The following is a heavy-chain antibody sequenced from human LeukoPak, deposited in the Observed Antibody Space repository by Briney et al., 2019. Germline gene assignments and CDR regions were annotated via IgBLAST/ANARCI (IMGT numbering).Heavy chain of an antibody. J-gene: IGHJ4*02. V-gene: IGHV1-69*13. Sequence: GASVKVSCKASGYTFSGHYLHWVRQAPGQGLEWMGGIIPIFGTANYAQKFQGRVTITADESTSTAYMELSSLRSEDTAVYYCARRGVEYYGSGSYYRFDYWGQGTLVTVSS. CDR3: ARRGVEYYGSGSYYRFDY. CDR2: IIPIFGTA. CDR1: GYTFSGHY. D-gene: IGHD3-10*01.